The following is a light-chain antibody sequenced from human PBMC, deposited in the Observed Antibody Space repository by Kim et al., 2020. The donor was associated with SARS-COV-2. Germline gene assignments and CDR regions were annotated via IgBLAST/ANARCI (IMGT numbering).Light chain of an antibody. CDR2: QDS. CDR3: QAWDSSNWV. CDR1: KLGDKY. V-gene: IGLV3-1*01. J-gene: IGLJ3*02. Sequence: SSELTQPPSVSVSPGQTASITCSGDKLGDKYACWYQQKPGQSPVLVIYQDSKRPSGIPERFSGSNSGNTATLTISGTQAMDEADYYCQAWDSSNWVFGGGTKLTVL.